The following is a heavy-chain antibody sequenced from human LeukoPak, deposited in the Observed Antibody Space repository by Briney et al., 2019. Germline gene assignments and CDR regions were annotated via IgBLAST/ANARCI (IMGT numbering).Heavy chain of an antibody. CDR2: INHSGST. V-gene: IGHV4-34*01. Sequence: SETLSLTCAVYGGSFSGYYWSWIRQPPGKGLEWIGEINHSGSTNYNPSLKSRVTISVDTSKNQFSLKLSSVTAADTAVYYCARQRVLYSGYDTANDYWGQGTLVTVSS. CDR1: GGSFSGYY. CDR3: ARQRVLYSGYDTANDY. D-gene: IGHD5-12*01. J-gene: IGHJ4*02.